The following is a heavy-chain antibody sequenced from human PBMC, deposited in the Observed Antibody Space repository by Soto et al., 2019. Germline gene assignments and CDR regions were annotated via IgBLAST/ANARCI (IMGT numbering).Heavy chain of an antibody. D-gene: IGHD5-18*01. CDR2: ISPYNGRT. V-gene: IGHV1-18*01. J-gene: IGHJ6*02. Sequence: ASVKVSCKASGYRFTSYGIAWVRQVPGQGPEWMGWISPYNGRTSYAQNVQGRVVMTTDISTNIVYLELRSLRSDDTAIYYCGRCRTDSYAMDVWGQGTTVTVSS. CDR1: GYRFTSYG. CDR3: GRCRTDSYAMDV.